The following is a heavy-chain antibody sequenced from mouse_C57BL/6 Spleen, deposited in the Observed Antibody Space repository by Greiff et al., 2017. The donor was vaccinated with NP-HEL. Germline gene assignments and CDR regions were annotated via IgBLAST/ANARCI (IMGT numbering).Heavy chain of an antibody. V-gene: IGHV1-66*01. J-gene: IGHJ3*01. Sequence: QVQLQQSGPELVKPGASVKISCKASGYSFTSYYIHWVKQRPGQGLEWIGWIYPGSGNTKYNEKFKGKATLTADTSSSTAYMQLSSLTSEDSAVYYCARDYYGSSYPFAYWGQGTLVTVSA. CDR1: GYSFTSYY. CDR3: ARDYYGSSYPFAY. D-gene: IGHD1-1*01. CDR2: IYPGSGNT.